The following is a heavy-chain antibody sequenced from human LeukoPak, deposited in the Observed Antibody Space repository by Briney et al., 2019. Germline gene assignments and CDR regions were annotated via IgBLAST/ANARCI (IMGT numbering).Heavy chain of an antibody. D-gene: IGHD4-11*01. CDR3: ARATTTVTTGDY. CDR2: INHNGST. Sequence: SETLSLTCAVYGGSFSGYYWSWIRQPPGKGLEWIGEINHNGSTNYNPSLKSRVTISVDTSKNQFSLKLSSVTAADTAVYYCARATTTVTTGDYWGQGTLVTVSS. J-gene: IGHJ4*02. CDR1: GGSFSGYY. V-gene: IGHV4-34*01.